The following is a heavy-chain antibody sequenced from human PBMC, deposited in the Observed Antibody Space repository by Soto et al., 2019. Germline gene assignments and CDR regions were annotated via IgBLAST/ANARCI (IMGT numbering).Heavy chain of an antibody. V-gene: IGHV4-31*03. CDR3: ARVDVEAAAGKCLDY. CDR1: GGSIGSGGYY. CDR2: IYYSGST. J-gene: IGHJ4*02. Sequence: SETLSLTCTVSGGSIGSGGYYWSWIRQHPGKGLEWIGYIYYSGSTYYNPPLKSRVTISVDTSKNQFSLKLSSVTAADTAVYYCARVDVEAAAGKCLDYWGQGTLVTVSS. D-gene: IGHD6-13*01.